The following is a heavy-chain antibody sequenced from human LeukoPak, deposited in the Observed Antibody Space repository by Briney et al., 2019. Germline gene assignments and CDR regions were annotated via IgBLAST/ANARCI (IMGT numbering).Heavy chain of an antibody. CDR1: GFTFSSYS. J-gene: IGHJ6*03. CDR2: ISSSSSTI. Sequence: GGSLRLSCAASGFTFSSYSMNWVRQAPGKGLEWVSYISSSSSTIYYADSVKGRFTISRDNAKNSLYLKMNSLRAEDTAVYYCARAYSYDFWSGYYRNYYYYMDVWGKGTTVTVSS. CDR3: ARAYSYDFWSGYYRNYYYYMDV. D-gene: IGHD3-3*01. V-gene: IGHV3-48*04.